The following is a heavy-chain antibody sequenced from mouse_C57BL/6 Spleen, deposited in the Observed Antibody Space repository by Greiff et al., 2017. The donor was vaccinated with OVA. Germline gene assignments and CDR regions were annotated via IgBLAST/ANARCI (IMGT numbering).Heavy chain of an antibody. J-gene: IGHJ2*01. CDR1: GYTFTDYE. CDR3: YDYDEGG. CDR2: IDPETGGT. V-gene: IGHV1-15*01. D-gene: IGHD2-4*01. Sequence: QVQLKESGAELVRPGASVTLSCKASGYTFTDYEMHWVKQTPVHGLEWIGAIDPETGGTAYNQKFKGKAILTADKSSSTAYMELRSLTSEDSAVYYCYDYDEGGGGQGTTLTVSS.